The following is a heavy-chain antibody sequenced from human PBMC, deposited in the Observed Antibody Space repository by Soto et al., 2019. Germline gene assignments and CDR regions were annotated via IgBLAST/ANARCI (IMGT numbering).Heavy chain of an antibody. D-gene: IGHD1-26*01. CDR3: ASGRSVIVGAKDY. J-gene: IGHJ4*02. V-gene: IGHV3-30-3*01. Sequence: PGGSLRLSCAASGFIFSSYAMHWVRQAPGKGLEWVAVISYDGSNKYYADSVKGRFTISRDNPKNTLYLQMNSLRAEDTAVYYCASGRSVIVGAKDYWGQGTLVTVSS. CDR2: ISYDGSNK. CDR1: GFIFSSYA.